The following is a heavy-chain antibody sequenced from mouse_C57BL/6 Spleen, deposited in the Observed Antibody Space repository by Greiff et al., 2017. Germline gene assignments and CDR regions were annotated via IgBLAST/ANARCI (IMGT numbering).Heavy chain of an antibody. CDR2: ISYSGST. CDR1: GYSITSDY. J-gene: IGHJ2*01. D-gene: IGHD3-2*02. Sequence: VQLQQSGPGLAKPSQTLSLTCSVTGYSITSDYWNWIRKFPGNELEYMGYISYSGSTYYNPSLRSRISITRDTSKNQYYQQLSSVTTEDTATYYCAGSRSANLYFDFWGQGTTLTVSS. CDR3: AGSRSANLYFDF. V-gene: IGHV3-8*01.